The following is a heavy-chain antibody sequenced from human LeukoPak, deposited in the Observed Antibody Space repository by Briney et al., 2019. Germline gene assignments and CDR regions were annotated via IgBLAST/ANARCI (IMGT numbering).Heavy chain of an antibody. CDR1: GFTFSSYS. J-gene: IGHJ4*02. V-gene: IGHV3-48*04. CDR3: AREQWLPSNDY. CDR2: ISSSSSTI. D-gene: IGHD6-19*01. Sequence: PGGSLRLSCAASGFTFSSYSMNWVRQAPGKGLEWVSYISSSSSTIYYADSVKGRFTISRDNAKNSLYLQMNSLRAEDTAVYYCAREQWLPSNDYWGQGTLVTVSS.